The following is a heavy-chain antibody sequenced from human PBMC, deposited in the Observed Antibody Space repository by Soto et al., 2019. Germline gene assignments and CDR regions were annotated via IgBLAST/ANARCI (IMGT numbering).Heavy chain of an antibody. Sequence: GGSLRLSCAASGFTFDDYAMHWVRQAPGKGLEWVSGISWNSGSIGYADSVKGRFTISRDNAKNSLYLQMNSLRAEDTALYYCAKDRLGVAVVEIDYWGQGTLVTVSS. CDR2: ISWNSGSI. CDR1: GFTFDDYA. V-gene: IGHV3-9*01. CDR3: AKDRLGVAVVEIDY. D-gene: IGHD6-19*01. J-gene: IGHJ4*02.